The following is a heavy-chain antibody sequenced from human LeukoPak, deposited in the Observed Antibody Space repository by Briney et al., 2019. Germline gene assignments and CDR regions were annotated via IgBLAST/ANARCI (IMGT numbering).Heavy chain of an antibody. Sequence: ASVKVSCKASGYTFTDYYMHWVRQAPGQGLEWMGWINPNSGGTNYAQKFQGRVIMTRDTSIGTAYMELSRLRSDDTAIYYCARDRTERGFDYWGQGTLVTVSS. CDR1: GYTFTDYY. J-gene: IGHJ4*02. CDR3: ARDRTERGFDY. CDR2: INPNSGGT. V-gene: IGHV1-2*02.